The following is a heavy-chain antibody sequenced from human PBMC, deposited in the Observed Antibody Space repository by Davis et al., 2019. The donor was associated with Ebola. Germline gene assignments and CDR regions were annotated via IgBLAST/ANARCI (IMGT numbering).Heavy chain of an antibody. CDR1: GFTFDDYA. J-gene: IGHJ4*02. D-gene: IGHD6-13*01. Sequence: SLKISCAASGFTFDDYAMHWVRQAPGKGLEWVSGIGWNSGTVGYADSVKGRFTLSRDNAKNSLYLQMNRLRAEDMALYYCVKGKYSSSWYNGWGGYFDYWGQGTLVTVSS. CDR2: IGWNSGTV. CDR3: VKGKYSSSWYNGWGGYFDY. V-gene: IGHV3-9*03.